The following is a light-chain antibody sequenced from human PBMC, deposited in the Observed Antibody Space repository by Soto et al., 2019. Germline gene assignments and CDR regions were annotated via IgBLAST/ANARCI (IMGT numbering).Light chain of an antibody. V-gene: IGKV2-24*01. J-gene: IGKJ2*01. CDR3: MQATQFPHT. CDR2: KIS. CDR1: RSLVHADGNTY. Sequence: DIVMAQTPLSSPVTLGQPASISCRSSRSLVHADGNTYLSWLQQRPGQPPRLLIYKISKRFSGVPDRFSGSGAGADFTLKISRVDAEDVGVYFCMQATQFPHTFGQGTKLEIK.